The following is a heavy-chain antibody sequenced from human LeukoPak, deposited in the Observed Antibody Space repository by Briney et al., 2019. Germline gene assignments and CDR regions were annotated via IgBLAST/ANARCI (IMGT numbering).Heavy chain of an antibody. Sequence: GGSLRLSCAASGFVVNDYYMNWIRLAPGKGLEWVSAISGSGGSTYYADSVKGRFTISRDNSKNTLYLQMNSLRAEDTAVYYCAKELESITIFGVVTPIDYWGQGTLVTVSS. CDR2: ISGSGGST. J-gene: IGHJ4*02. CDR3: AKELESITIFGVVTPIDY. D-gene: IGHD3-3*01. V-gene: IGHV3-23*01. CDR1: GFVVNDYY.